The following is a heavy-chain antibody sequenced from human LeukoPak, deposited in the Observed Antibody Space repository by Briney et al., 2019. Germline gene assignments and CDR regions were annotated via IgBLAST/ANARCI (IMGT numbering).Heavy chain of an antibody. Sequence: GGSLRLSCAASGLTFSSHAMSWVRQAPGKGLEWVSRISSGGGTTDYTDSVKGRFTISRDTSKNTLYLQMSSLRAEDTAVYYCAKDRSGSGYFDYWGQGTLVTVSS. V-gene: IGHV3-23*01. D-gene: IGHD3-10*01. CDR3: AKDRSGSGYFDY. J-gene: IGHJ4*02. CDR1: GLTFSSHA. CDR2: ISSGGGTT.